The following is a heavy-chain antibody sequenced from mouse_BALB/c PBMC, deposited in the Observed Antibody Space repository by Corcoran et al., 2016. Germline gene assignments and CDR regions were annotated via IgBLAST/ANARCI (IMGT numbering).Heavy chain of an antibody. CDR3: ARDGYDHY. Sequence: EVQLQQSGAELVKPGASVKLSCTASGFNIKDTSMHWVKQRPEQGLEWIGRIDPANGNTKYDPKFQGKATITADTSSNTAYLQLSSLTSEDTAVYYCARDGYDHYWGQGTTLTVSS. V-gene: IGHV14-3*02. J-gene: IGHJ2*01. D-gene: IGHD2-2*01. CDR2: IDPANGNT. CDR1: GFNIKDTS.